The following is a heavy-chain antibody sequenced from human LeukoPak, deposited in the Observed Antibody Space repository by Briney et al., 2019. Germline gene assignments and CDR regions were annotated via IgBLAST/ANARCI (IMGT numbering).Heavy chain of an antibody. CDR2: INPNSGGT. CDR3: ARRLLWFGNFDY. D-gene: IGHD3-10*01. V-gene: IGHV1-2*02. J-gene: IGHJ4*02. CDR1: GYTFTTYA. Sequence: GASVKVSCKASGYTFTTYAMNWVRQAPGQGLEWMGWINPNSGGTNYAQKFQGRVTMTRDTSISTAYMELSRLRSDDTAVYYCARRLLWFGNFDYWGQGTLVTVSS.